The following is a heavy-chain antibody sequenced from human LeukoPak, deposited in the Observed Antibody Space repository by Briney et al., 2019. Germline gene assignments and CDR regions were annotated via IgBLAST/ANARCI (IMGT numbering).Heavy chain of an antibody. D-gene: IGHD2/OR15-2a*01. CDR2: INPNSGGT. Sequence: ASVKVSCKASGYTLTGYYMHWVRQAPGQGVEWMGWINPNSGGTNYAQKFHGRVTMTSDTSNSIVYMELSRLRSDDTAVYYCARDPIVQAGYYYGMDVWGQGTTATVSS. J-gene: IGHJ6*02. CDR3: ARDPIVQAGYYYGMDV. CDR1: GYTLTGYY. V-gene: IGHV1-2*02.